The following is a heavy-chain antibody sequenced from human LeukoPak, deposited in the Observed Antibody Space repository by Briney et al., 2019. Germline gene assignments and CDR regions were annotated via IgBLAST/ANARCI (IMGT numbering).Heavy chain of an antibody. D-gene: IGHD1-20*01. Sequence: PGGSLRLSCAASGFSVSTRDMNWVRQAPGKGLEWVSVFYIGGGTYHADSVKGRFTISRDNSKNTLYLQMNSLRAEDTAVYYCAKVTGTPRDWGQGTLVTVSS. V-gene: IGHV3-53*01. CDR1: GFSVSTRD. CDR2: FYIGGGT. J-gene: IGHJ4*02. CDR3: AKVTGTPRD.